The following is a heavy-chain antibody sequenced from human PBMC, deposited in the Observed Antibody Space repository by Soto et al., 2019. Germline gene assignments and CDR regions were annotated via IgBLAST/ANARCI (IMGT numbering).Heavy chain of an antibody. J-gene: IGHJ4*02. CDR3: ARVPVSSGWYYFDY. V-gene: IGHV3-53*04. CDR1: GFTVSSNY. D-gene: IGHD6-19*01. Sequence: GGSLRLSCAASGFTVSSNYMSWVRQAPGKGLEWVSVIYSGGSTYYADSVKGRFTISRHNSKNTLYLQMNSLRAEDTAVYYCARVPVSSGWYYFDYWGQGTLVTVS. CDR2: IYSGGST.